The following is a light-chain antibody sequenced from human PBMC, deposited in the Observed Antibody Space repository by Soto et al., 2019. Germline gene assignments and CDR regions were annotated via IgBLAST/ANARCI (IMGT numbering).Light chain of an antibody. CDR2: EVS. CDR3: CSYAGSSTPYV. Sequence: QSVLTQPASVSGSPGQSITISCTGTSSDVGSYNLVSWYQQHPGKAPKLMIYEVSKRPSGVSNRFSGSKSGNTASLTISGLQAEDEADYYCCSYAGSSTPYVFGTGTKDTDL. V-gene: IGLV2-23*02. CDR1: SSDVGSYNL. J-gene: IGLJ1*01.